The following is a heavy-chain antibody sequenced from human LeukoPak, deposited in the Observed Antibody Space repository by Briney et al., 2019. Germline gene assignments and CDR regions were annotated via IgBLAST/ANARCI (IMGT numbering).Heavy chain of an antibody. CDR2: IYHSGST. J-gene: IGHJ5*02. CDR3: ARPVTTYWFDP. D-gene: IGHD4-17*01. Sequence: SETLSLTCVVSGYSISSGYYWGWIRQPPGKGLEWIGSIYHSGSTYYNPSLKSRVTISVDTSKNQFSLKLSSVTAADTAVYYCARPVTTYWFDPWGQGTLVTVSS. V-gene: IGHV4-38-2*01. CDR1: GYSISSGYY.